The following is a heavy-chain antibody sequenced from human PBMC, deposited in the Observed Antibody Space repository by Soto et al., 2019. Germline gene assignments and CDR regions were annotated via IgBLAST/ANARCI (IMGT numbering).Heavy chain of an antibody. CDR1: GGSISSSSYY. Sequence: QMQLQESGPGLVKPSETLSLTCTVSGGSISSSSYYWGWIRQPPVQGLEWLGTIYSLGNTYYNPSLKSRVTISVDKSKSQLFLKLSSVTAPDTAVYYCERQIYDSSGYYYAYGGQGTLVTVSS. J-gene: IGHJ4*02. CDR3: ERQIYDSSGYYYAY. V-gene: IGHV4-39*01. D-gene: IGHD3-22*01. CDR2: IYSLGNT.